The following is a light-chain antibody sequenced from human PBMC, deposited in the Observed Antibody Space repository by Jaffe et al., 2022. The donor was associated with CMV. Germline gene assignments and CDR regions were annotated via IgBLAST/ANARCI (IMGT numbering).Light chain of an antibody. V-gene: IGLV3-25*03. Sequence: SYELTQPPSVSVSPGQTARITCSGDALAKQYTYWYQQKPGQAPVVVIIKDNERPSGIPERFSGSSSGTTVTLTISGVQAEDEADYYCQSADTSGTYVVFGGGTKLTVL. CDR3: QSADTSGTYVV. CDR1: ALAKQY. CDR2: KDN. J-gene: IGLJ3*02.